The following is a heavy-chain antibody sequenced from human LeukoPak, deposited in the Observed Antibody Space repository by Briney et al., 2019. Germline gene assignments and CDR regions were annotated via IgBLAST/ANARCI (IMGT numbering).Heavy chain of an antibody. CDR3: AKVGAFCSGTSCYARWFDP. V-gene: IGHV3-23*01. D-gene: IGHD2-2*01. CDR1: GFTFSSYA. J-gene: IGHJ5*02. CDR2: ISGSGGST. Sequence: GGSLRLSCAASGFTFSSYAMSWVRQAPGKGLEWVSAISGSGGSTYYADSVKGRFTISRDNSKNTLYLQMNSLRAEDTAVYYCAKVGAFCSGTSCYARWFDPWGQGTLVTVSS.